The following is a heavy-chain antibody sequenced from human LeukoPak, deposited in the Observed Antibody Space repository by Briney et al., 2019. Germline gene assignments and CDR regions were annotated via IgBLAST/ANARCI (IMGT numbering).Heavy chain of an antibody. J-gene: IGHJ3*02. CDR2: IYSGGST. D-gene: IGHD3-22*01. CDR1: GGSISSYY. V-gene: IGHV3-53*01. Sequence: ETLSLTCTVSGGSISSYYWSWVRQAPGKGLEWVSVIYSGGSTYYADSVKGRFTISRDNSKNTLYLQMNSLRAEDTAVYYCACYYDSSGYADAFDIWGQGTMVTVSS. CDR3: ACYYDSSGYADAFDI.